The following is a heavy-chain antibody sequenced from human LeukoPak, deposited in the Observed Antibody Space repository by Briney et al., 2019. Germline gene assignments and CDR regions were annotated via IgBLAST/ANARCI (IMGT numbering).Heavy chain of an antibody. V-gene: IGHV1-24*01. D-gene: IGHD1-26*01. CDR3: ATDHSGSYYAFDI. Sequence: GASVKVSCKVSGYTLTELSMHWVRQAPGKGPEWMGGFDPEDGETIYAQKFQGRVTMTEDTSTDTAYMELSSLRSEDTAVYYCATDHSGSYYAFDIWGQGTMVTVSS. J-gene: IGHJ3*02. CDR1: GYTLTELS. CDR2: FDPEDGET.